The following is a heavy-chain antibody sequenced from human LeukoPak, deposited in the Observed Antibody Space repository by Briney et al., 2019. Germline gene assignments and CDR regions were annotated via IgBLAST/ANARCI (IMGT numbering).Heavy chain of an antibody. J-gene: IGHJ5*02. CDR3: VRDGEGVAISVNYWFDP. CDR1: GGTFSSYA. Sequence: GASVKVSCKASGGTFSSYAISWVRQATGQGLEWMGGIIPIFGTANYAQKFQGRVTITADESTSTAYMELSSLRSEDTAVYYCVRDGEGVAISVNYWFDPWGQGTLVTVSS. V-gene: IGHV1-69*13. CDR2: IIPIFGTA. D-gene: IGHD3-10*01.